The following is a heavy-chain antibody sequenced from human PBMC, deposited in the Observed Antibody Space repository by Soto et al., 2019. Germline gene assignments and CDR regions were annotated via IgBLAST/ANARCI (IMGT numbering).Heavy chain of an antibody. D-gene: IGHD2-2*01. J-gene: IGHJ4*02. V-gene: IGHV1-69*06. CDR3: ARVLVVYGFDY. CDR2: IIPLFGTA. Sequence: QVQLVQSGAEVKKPGSSVKVSCKASGGTFSSYAISWVRQAPGQGLEWMGGIIPLFGTANYAQKFQGRVTITADKCTSTAYTELISLRYEDLAVYDCARVLVVYGFDYWGQGTLVTVSS. CDR1: GGTFSSYA.